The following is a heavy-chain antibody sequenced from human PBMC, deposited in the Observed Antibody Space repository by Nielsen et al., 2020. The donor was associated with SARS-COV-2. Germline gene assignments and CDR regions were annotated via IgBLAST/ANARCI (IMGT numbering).Heavy chain of an antibody. CDR2: INPNSGGT. D-gene: IGHD3-3*01. CDR3: ARGYTIFGVLMPFDC. CDR1: GYTFTDYN. J-gene: IGHJ4*02. V-gene: IGHV1-2*06. Sequence: ASVKVSCKASGYTFTDYNMHWVRQAPGQGLEWMGRINPNSGGTNYAQKFQGRVTMTRDTSISTAYMELSRLRSDDTAVYYCARGYTIFGVLMPFDCWGQGTLVTVSS.